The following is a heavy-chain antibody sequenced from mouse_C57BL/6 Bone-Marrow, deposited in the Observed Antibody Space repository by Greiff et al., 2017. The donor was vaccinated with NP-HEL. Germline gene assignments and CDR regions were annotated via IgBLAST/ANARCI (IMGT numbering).Heavy chain of an antibody. CDR1: GFTFSDYG. Sequence: EVQLVESGGGLVKPGGSLKLSCAASGFTFSDYGMHWVRQAPEKGLEWVAYISSGSSTIYYAGTLKGRFTISRDNAKNTLFLQMTSLRSEDTAMYYCARGYFYAMDYWGQGTSVTVSS. V-gene: IGHV5-17*01. CDR3: ARGYFYAMDY. CDR2: ISSGSSTI. J-gene: IGHJ4*01. D-gene: IGHD2-3*01.